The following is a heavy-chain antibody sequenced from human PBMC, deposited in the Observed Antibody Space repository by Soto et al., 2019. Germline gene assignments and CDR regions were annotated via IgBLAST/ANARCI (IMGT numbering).Heavy chain of an antibody. CDR3: AQAVVTVVTPYYFDY. D-gene: IGHD2-21*02. J-gene: IGHJ4*02. Sequence: QVQLVESGGGVVQPGRSLRLSCAASGFTFSSYGMHWVRQAPGKGLEWVAVISSDGSNKYYADSVKGRFTISRDNSKNTLYLQMNSLRAEDTALYYCAQAVVTVVTPYYFDYWGQGALVTVSS. CDR2: ISSDGSNK. CDR1: GFTFSSYG. V-gene: IGHV3-30*18.